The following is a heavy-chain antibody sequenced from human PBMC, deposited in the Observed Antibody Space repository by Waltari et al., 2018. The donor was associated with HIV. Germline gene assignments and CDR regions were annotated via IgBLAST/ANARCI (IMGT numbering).Heavy chain of an antibody. Sequence: QVQLVQSGAEVKKPGASVKVSCKASGYTFTTYDINLVRQATGQGLEWMGWMNPNSGNTAYAQNFQGRVTMTRNTSISTAYMELSSLRSEDTAVYYCARNSVATRYFDYWGQGTPVTVSS. CDR3: ARNSVATRYFDY. D-gene: IGHD5-12*01. CDR1: GYTFTTYD. J-gene: IGHJ4*02. V-gene: IGHV1-8*01. CDR2: MNPNSGNT.